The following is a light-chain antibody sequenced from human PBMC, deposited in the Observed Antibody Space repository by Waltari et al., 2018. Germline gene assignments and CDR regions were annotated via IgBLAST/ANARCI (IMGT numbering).Light chain of an antibody. V-gene: IGLV1-47*01. Sequence: QSVLTQPPSASGPPGQRVTISCSGSSSNIGSNYVYWYQQLPGPAPKLLIYRNNQRPSGVPDRFSGSKSGTSASLAISGLRSEDEADYYCAAWDDSLSGLVFGGGTKLTVL. J-gene: IGLJ2*01. CDR2: RNN. CDR3: AAWDDSLSGLV. CDR1: SSNIGSNY.